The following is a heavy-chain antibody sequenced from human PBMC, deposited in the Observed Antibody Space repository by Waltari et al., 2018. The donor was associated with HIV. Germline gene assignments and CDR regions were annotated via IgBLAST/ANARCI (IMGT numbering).Heavy chain of an antibody. CDR2: FDPEDGET. D-gene: IGHD3-3*01. CDR3: ATDVLRFLESNNAFDI. Sequence: QVQLVQSGAEVKKPGASVKVSCKVSGYTLTELSMHWVRQAPGKGLEWMGGFDPEDGETIYAQKFQGRVTMTEDTSTDTAYMELSSLRSEDTAVYYCATDVLRFLESNNAFDIWGQGTMVTVSS. V-gene: IGHV1-24*01. CDR1: GYTLTELS. J-gene: IGHJ3*02.